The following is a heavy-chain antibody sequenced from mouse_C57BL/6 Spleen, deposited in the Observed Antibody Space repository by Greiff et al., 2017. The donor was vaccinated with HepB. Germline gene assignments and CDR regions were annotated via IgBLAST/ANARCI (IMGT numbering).Heavy chain of an antibody. D-gene: IGHD4-1*01. Sequence: EVQRVESGGGLVKPGGSLKLSCAASGFTFSGYGMHWVRQAPEKGLEWVAYISSGSSTIYYADTVKGRFTISRDNAKNTLFLQMTSLRSEDTAMYYCARRGNWDGGYYFDYWGQGTTLTVSS. J-gene: IGHJ2*01. V-gene: IGHV5-17*01. CDR3: ARRGNWDGGYYFDY. CDR2: ISSGSSTI. CDR1: GFTFSGYG.